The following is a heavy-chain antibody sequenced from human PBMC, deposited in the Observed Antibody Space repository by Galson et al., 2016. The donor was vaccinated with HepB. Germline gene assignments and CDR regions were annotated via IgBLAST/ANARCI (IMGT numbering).Heavy chain of an antibody. J-gene: IGHJ4*02. CDR3: VGYGGNSV. D-gene: IGHD4-23*01. V-gene: IGHV3-53*01. CDR2: LYGGGGT. CDR1: GFRVSAHH. Sequence: SLRLSCAVSGFRVSAHHVGWFRQAPGKGLECVSVLYGGGGTYHTDSVKGRFSVSRGNSKNIVYLQMNSLRADDTAVYYCVGYGGNSVWGKGTLVTVSS.